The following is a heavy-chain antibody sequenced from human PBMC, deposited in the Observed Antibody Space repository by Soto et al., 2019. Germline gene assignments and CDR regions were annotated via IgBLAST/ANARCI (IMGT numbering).Heavy chain of an antibody. J-gene: IGHJ5*02. D-gene: IGHD2-2*01. CDR3: ARGQRIVVVPAATRTTWFDP. CDR1: GFTFSSYS. V-gene: IGHV3-48*01. Sequence: GGSLRLSCAASGFTFSSYSMNWVRQAPGKGLEWVSYISSSSSTIYYADSVKGRFTISRDNAKNSLYLQMNSLRAEDTAVYYCARGQRIVVVPAATRTTWFDPWGQGNLVTVSA. CDR2: ISSSSSTI.